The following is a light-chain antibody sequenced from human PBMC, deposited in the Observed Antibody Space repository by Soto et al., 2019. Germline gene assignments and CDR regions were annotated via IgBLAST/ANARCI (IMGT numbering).Light chain of an antibody. V-gene: IGKV3-11*01. CDR1: QSVSSY. Sequence: IVLTQSPATLSLSPGERATLSCRASQSVSSYLAWYQQKPGQAPRLLIHDASNRATGIPARFSGSGSGTDFTLTISSLEPEDFAVYYCQQRSNGITFGQGTRLEIK. CDR2: DAS. CDR3: QQRSNGIT. J-gene: IGKJ5*01.